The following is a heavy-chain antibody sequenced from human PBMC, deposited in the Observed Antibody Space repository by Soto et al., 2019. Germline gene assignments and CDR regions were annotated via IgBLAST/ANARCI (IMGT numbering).Heavy chain of an antibody. Sequence: ASVKVSCKVSGYSFTDYHIHWVRQAPGQGLEWLGRINPKSGGTSTAQKFQGWVTMTTDTSISTASMELTRLTSDDTAIFYCARGAQGFFPVSGIYFYFDHWGQGTPVTVSS. CDR2: INPKSGGT. J-gene: IGHJ4*02. CDR1: GYSFTDYH. V-gene: IGHV1-2*04. D-gene: IGHD3-22*01. CDR3: ARGAQGFFPVSGIYFYFDH.